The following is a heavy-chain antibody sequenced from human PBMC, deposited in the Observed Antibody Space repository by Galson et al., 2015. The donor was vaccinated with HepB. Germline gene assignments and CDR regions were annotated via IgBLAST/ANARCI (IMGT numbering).Heavy chain of an antibody. J-gene: IGHJ4*02. D-gene: IGHD5-18*01. CDR3: ARDDGYTYGYHY. Sequence: SLRLSCAASGFTFSSYSMNWVRQAPGKGLEWVSSISSSSSYIYYADSVKGRFTISRDNAKNSLYLQMNSLRAEDTALYYCARDDGYTYGYHYWGQGTLVTVSS. CDR2: ISSSSSYI. CDR1: GFTFSSYS. V-gene: IGHV3-21*01.